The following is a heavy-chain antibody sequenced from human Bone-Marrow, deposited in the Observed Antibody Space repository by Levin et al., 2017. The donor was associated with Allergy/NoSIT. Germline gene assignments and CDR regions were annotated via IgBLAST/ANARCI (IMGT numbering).Heavy chain of an antibody. CDR2: IYYSGST. D-gene: IGHD4-11*01. V-gene: IGHV4-39*01. CDR1: GGSISSSSYY. CDR3: ARPSTVTTWGMDV. J-gene: IGHJ6*02. Sequence: SETLSLTCTVSGGSISSSSYYWGWIRQPPGKGLEWIGSIYYSGSTYYNPSLKSRVTISVDTSKNQFSLKLSSVTAADTAVYYCARPSTVTTWGMDVWGQGTTVTVSS.